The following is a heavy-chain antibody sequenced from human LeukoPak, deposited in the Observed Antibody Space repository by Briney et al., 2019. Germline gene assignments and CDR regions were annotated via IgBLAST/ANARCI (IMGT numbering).Heavy chain of an antibody. D-gene: IGHD4-11*01. CDR2: INHSGST. Sequence: SETLSLTCAVYGGSFSGYYWSWLRQPPGKGLEWLGEINHSGSTNYNPSLKSRVTISVDPSKNQFSLKLSSVTAADTAVYYCARGGGPDDYSNRDFDYWGQGTLVTVSS. V-gene: IGHV4-34*01. J-gene: IGHJ4*02. CDR3: ARGGGPDDYSNRDFDY. CDR1: GGSFSGYY.